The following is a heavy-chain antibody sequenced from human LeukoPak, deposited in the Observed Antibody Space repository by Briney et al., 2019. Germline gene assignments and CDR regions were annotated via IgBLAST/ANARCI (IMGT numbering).Heavy chain of an antibody. J-gene: IGHJ4*02. CDR1: GYTFTNYG. D-gene: IGHD3-10*01. V-gene: IGHV1-18*01. CDR2: ISAYNGYT. CDR3: ARRFFGEYATFDY. Sequence: GASVKVSCKASGYTFTNYGVSWVRQAPGQGLEWMGWISAYNGYTNYAQKFQFRVTMTTDTSTSTAYMELRSLTSDDTAVYYCARRFFGEYATFDYWGQGTLVTVSS.